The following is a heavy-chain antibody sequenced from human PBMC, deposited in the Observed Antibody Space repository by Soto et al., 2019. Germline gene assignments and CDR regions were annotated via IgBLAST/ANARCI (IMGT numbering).Heavy chain of an antibody. Sequence: PXDSLKVTWQCSGNGFTSYWVVLVLPVPGKGLEWMGIIYPGDSDTRYSPSFQGQVTISADKSISTAYLQWSSLKASDTAMYYCASSPGQKTVTATYYYYGMDVCGQRTTVTVSS. CDR2: IYPGDSDT. V-gene: IGHV5-51*01. J-gene: IGHJ6*02. CDR3: ASSPGQKTVTATYYYYGMDV. D-gene: IGHD2-21*02. CDR1: GNGFTSYW.